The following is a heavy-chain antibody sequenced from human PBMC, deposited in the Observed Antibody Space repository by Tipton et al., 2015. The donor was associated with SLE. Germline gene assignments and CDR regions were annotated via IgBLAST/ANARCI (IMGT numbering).Heavy chain of an antibody. V-gene: IGHV4-59*08. J-gene: IGHJ5*02. CDR1: SGSISSHH. CDR3: AGQKGPTIFGRDRNRFDP. CDR2: IHYSGST. D-gene: IGHD3-3*01. Sequence: TLSLTCTVSSGSISSHHWNWIRQPPGKGLEWIGDIHYSGSTNYNPSHKSRVTMSVDTSKNQFSLELRSVTAADTAVYYCAGQKGPTIFGRDRNRFDPWGQGILVTVSS.